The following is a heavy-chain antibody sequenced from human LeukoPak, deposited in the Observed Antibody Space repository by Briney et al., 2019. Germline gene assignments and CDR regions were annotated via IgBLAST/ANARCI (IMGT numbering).Heavy chain of an antibody. CDR2: IYYSGST. Sequence: SETLSLTCTVSGGSISSSSYYWGWIRQPPGKGLEWIGRIYYSGSTYYNPSLKSRVTISVDTSKNQFSLKLSSVTAADTAVYYCARHQRQGWYSSSFDYWGQGTLVTVSS. V-gene: IGHV4-39*01. J-gene: IGHJ4*02. D-gene: IGHD6-13*01. CDR1: GGSISSSSYY. CDR3: ARHQRQGWYSSSFDY.